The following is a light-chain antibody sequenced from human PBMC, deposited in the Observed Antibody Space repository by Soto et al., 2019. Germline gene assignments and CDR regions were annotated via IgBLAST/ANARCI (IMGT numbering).Light chain of an antibody. CDR2: AVS. CDR1: QGISNS. J-gene: IGKJ5*01. V-gene: IGKV1-16*01. Sequence: DLQMTQSPSSLSASLGDRVTITCRASQGISNSLAWFQQKPGKAPKSLIYAVSNLQSGVTSRFSGSRSGTDFALTISTLQPEDFATYYCQQYYSYPFTFGQGTRLEIK. CDR3: QQYYSYPFT.